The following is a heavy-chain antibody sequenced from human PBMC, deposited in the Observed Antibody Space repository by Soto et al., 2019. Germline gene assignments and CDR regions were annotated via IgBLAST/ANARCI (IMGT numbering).Heavy chain of an antibody. CDR1: GYTFNNYA. CDR3: ERDHHGSGSRDYYGMDV. V-gene: IGHV1-3*01. J-gene: IGHJ6*02. CDR2: INADNGNT. Sequence: ASVKVSCKASGYTFNNYAMHGVRQAPGQRLEWMGWINADNGNTKYSQKFQGRVTLTSDTSASTAYMELSSLRSEDTAVYYCERDHHGSGSRDYYGMDVWGQGTTVTVSS. D-gene: IGHD3-10*01.